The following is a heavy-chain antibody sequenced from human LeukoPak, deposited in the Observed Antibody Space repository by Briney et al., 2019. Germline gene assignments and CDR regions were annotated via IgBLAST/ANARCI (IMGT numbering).Heavy chain of an antibody. J-gene: IGHJ6*03. V-gene: IGHV4-34*01. CDR2: INHSGST. CDR3: ARGLGQPYYYYYYMDV. CDR1: GVSFSGYY. Sequence: KPSETLSLTCAVYGVSFSGYYWSWIRRPPGKGLEWIGEINHSGSTNYNPSLKSRVTISVDTSKNQFSLKLSSVTAADTAVYYCARGLGQPYYYYYYMDVWGKGTTVTVSS. D-gene: IGHD6-13*01.